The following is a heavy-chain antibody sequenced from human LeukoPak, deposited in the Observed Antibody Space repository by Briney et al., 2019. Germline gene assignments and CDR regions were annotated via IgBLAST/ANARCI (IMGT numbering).Heavy chain of an antibody. CDR3: AKPRDYYGPFAY. Sequence: GGSLRLSCAASGFTFSNYWMTWVRQAPGKGLEWVANINQDGSEKHYVDSVRGRFTISRDNAKNSLYLQMNSLRAEDTAVYYCAKPRDYYGPFAYWGQGTLVTVSS. J-gene: IGHJ4*02. D-gene: IGHD3-10*01. CDR1: GFTFSNYW. V-gene: IGHV3-7*03. CDR2: INQDGSEK.